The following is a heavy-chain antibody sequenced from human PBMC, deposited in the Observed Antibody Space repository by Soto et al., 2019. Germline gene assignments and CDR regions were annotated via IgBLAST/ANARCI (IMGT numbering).Heavy chain of an antibody. CDR2: INPSGGST. CDR1: GYTFTSYY. D-gene: IGHD3-3*01. J-gene: IGHJ4*02. V-gene: IGHV1-46*01. CDR3: ARSPYYDFWSGYPYYFDY. Sequence: ASVKVSCKASGYTFTSYYMHWVRQAPGQGLEWMGIINPSGGSTSYAQKFQGRVTMARDTSTNTVYMELSSLRSEDTAVYYCARSPYYDFWSGYPYYFDYWGQGTLVTVSS.